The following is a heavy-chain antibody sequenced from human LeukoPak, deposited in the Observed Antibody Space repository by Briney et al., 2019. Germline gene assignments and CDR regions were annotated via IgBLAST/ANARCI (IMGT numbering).Heavy chain of an antibody. CDR2: IFHSGST. V-gene: IGHV4-4*02. Sequence: SETLSLTCTVSGGSIGASINSPNWWSWVRQPPGKGLEWIGEIFHSGSTNYNPSLKSRVTMSVDKSKNRFSLNLTSVTAADTAVYFCARAPRAYCSTTGSCFQDYWGQGTLVTVSP. D-gene: IGHD2/OR15-2a*01. CDR1: GGSIGASINSPNW. CDR3: ARAPRAYCSTTGSCFQDY. J-gene: IGHJ4*02.